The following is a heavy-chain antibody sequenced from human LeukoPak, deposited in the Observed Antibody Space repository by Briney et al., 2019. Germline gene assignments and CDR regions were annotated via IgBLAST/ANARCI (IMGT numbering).Heavy chain of an antibody. Sequence: GASVKVSCKASGGTFSSYAISWVRQAPGQGLEWMGGIIPIFGTANYAQKLQGRVTMTTDTSTSTAYMELRSLRSEDTAVYYCARGMGYSYGHPQGAFDIWGQGTMVTVSS. D-gene: IGHD5-18*01. J-gene: IGHJ3*02. V-gene: IGHV1-69*05. CDR1: GGTFSSYA. CDR2: IIPIFGTA. CDR3: ARGMGYSYGHPQGAFDI.